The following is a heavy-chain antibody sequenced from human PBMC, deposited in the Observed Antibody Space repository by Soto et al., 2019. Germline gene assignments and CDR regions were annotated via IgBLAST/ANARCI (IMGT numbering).Heavy chain of an antibody. V-gene: IGHV4-34*01. Sequence: SETLSLTCAVYGGSFSGYYWIWIRQPPGKGLEWIGEINHSGSTNYNPSLKSRVTISVDTSKNQFSLKLSSVTAADTAVYYCARGPRITMVRGVIRYYYGMDVWGQGTTVTVSS. CDR2: INHSGST. CDR1: GGSFSGYY. J-gene: IGHJ6*02. CDR3: ARGPRITMVRGVIRYYYGMDV. D-gene: IGHD3-10*01.